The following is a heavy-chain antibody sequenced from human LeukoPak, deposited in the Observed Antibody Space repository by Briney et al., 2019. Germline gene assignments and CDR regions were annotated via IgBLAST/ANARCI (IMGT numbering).Heavy chain of an antibody. CDR1: GGSISSYY. D-gene: IGHD3-22*01. CDR3: ARLYDSSGYPIGI. V-gene: IGHV4-59*01. J-gene: IGHJ3*02. CDR2: IYSSGST. Sequence: PSETLSLTCRVSGGSISSYYWSWIRQPPGKGLEWIGYIYSSGSTNYNPSLKSRVTISADTSKNQFSLKLSSVTAADTAVYCCARLYDSSGYPIGIWGQGTMVTVSS.